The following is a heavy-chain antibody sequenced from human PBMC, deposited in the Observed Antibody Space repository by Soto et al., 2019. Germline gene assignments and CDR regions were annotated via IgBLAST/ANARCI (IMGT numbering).Heavy chain of an antibody. CDR3: ARGYCIGGSCYRLGAFDI. CDR2: IYSGGST. D-gene: IGHD2-15*01. J-gene: IGHJ3*02. CDR1: GFTVSSNY. V-gene: IGHV3-53*04. Sequence: GGSLRLSCAASGFTVSSNYMSWVRQAPGKGLEWVSVIYSGGSTYYADSVKGRFTISRHNSKNTLYLQMNSLRAEDTAVYYCARGYCIGGSCYRLGAFDIWGQGTTVTVSS.